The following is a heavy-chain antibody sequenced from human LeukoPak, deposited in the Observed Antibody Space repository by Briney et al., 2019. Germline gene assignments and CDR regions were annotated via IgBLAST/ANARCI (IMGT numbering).Heavy chain of an antibody. CDR3: ARDGDPISAAGTMLDY. Sequence: GRSLRLSCAASGFTFGSHAMHWVRQAPGKGLEWVASILYDGGDNYYTGSVKGRFTISRDNSKKTLDLQMNSLRPEDTAVYFCARDGDPISAAGTMLDYWGLGTLVIVSS. D-gene: IGHD6-13*01. V-gene: IGHV3-30*04. J-gene: IGHJ4*02. CDR1: GFTFGSHA. CDR2: ILYDGGDN.